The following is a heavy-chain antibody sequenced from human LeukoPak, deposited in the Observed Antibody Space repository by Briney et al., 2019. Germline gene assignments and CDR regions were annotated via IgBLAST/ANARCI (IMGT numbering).Heavy chain of an antibody. Sequence: RASGPALVTPTETRIMICTFSGFSLSTSGMNVSWIRQPPGKTLEWLARSDWDDDKHYSTSLKSRLTISKDTSKNPVVLTMTNMDAVDTATYYCARRRGYRSGWYYFDYWGQGTLVTVSS. D-gene: IGHD6-13*01. V-gene: IGHV2-70*11. J-gene: IGHJ4*02. CDR2: SDWDDDK. CDR1: GFSLSTSGMN. CDR3: ARRRGYRSGWYYFDY.